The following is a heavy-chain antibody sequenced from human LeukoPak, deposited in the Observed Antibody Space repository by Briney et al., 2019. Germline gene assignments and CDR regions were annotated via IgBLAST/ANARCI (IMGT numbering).Heavy chain of an antibody. CDR2: ISYDGSNK. CDR3: ARDDWQQLVLFDY. V-gene: IGHV3-30-3*01. J-gene: IGHJ4*02. D-gene: IGHD6-13*01. CDR1: GFTFSSYA. Sequence: GGSLRLSCAASGFTFSSYAMHWVRQAPGKGLEWVAVISYDGSNKYYADSVKGRFTISRDNSKNTLYLQMNSLRAEDTAVYYCARDDWQQLVLFDYWGRGTLVTVSS.